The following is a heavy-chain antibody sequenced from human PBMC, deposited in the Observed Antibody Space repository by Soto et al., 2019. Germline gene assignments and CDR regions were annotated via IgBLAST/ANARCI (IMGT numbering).Heavy chain of an antibody. CDR2: FVPMFSSS. J-gene: IGHJ4*02. Sequence: QVQRVQSGAEVRKPGSSVNVSCKASGTTFSTHGIHWVRQAPGQGLEWMGGFVPMFSSSNYAQKFQGRLTIVADESTNSAYMELSSLRADDSAIYYCARSGGTYYFDHWGQGTLVTVSS. V-gene: IGHV1-69*01. D-gene: IGHD1-1*01. CDR1: GTTFSTHG. CDR3: ARSGGTYYFDH.